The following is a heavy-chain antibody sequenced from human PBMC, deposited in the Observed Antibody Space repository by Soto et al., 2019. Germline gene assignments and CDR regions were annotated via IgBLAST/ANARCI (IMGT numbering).Heavy chain of an antibody. D-gene: IGHD1-26*01. CDR2: IYYSGST. Sequence: SETLSLTCAVYGGSFSGYYWSWIRQPPGKGLEWIGSIYYSGSTYYNPSLKSRVTISVDTSKNQFSLKLSSVTAADTAVYYCARKVGATNIDYWGQGTLVTVSS. J-gene: IGHJ4*02. V-gene: IGHV4-34*01. CDR1: GGSFSGYY. CDR3: ARKVGATNIDY.